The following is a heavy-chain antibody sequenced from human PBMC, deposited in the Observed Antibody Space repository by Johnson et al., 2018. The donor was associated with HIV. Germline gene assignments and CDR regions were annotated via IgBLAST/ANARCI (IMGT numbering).Heavy chain of an antibody. CDR2: IWYDGSNK. CDR1: GFTFSSYG. V-gene: IGHV3-30*02. Sequence: QVQLVESGGGVVQPGGSLRLSCAASGFTFSSYGMHWVRQAPGKGLEWVAVIWYDGSNKYYADSVKGRFTISRDNSKNTLYLQMNSLRAEDTAVYYCAKGLAVSPWADAFDIWGQGTMVTVSS. J-gene: IGHJ3*02. CDR3: AKGLAVSPWADAFDI. D-gene: IGHD6-19*01.